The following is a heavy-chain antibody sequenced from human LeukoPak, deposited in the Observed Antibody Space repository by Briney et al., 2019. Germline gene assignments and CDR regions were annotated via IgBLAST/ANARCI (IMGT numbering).Heavy chain of an antibody. CDR2: ISSSGSTI. Sequence: GGSLRLSCAASGFTFSSYEMNWVRQAPGKGLEWVSYISSSGSTIYYADSVKGRFTISRDNAKNSLYLQMNSLRAEDTAVYYCARSFYDILTGYYPSSYYFDYWGQGTLVTVSS. CDR1: GFTFSSYE. J-gene: IGHJ4*02. D-gene: IGHD3-9*01. CDR3: ARSFYDILTGYYPSSYYFDY. V-gene: IGHV3-48*03.